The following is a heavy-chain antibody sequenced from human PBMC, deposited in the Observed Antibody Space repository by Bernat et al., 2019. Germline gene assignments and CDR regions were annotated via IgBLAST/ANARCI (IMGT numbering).Heavy chain of an antibody. CDR3: AGGLWSASDVAYYFDY. CDR1: GYTFTNYA. Sequence: QVQLVQSGAEVKKPGASVKISCKASGYTFTNYAMQWVRQAPGQRPEWMGWINAGNGNTRYSQKFQGRVTISRDRSASTAYMELSSLRSEDTAVYYCAGGLWSASDVAYYFDYWGQGTLVTVSS. CDR2: INAGNGNT. J-gene: IGHJ4*02. D-gene: IGHD3-3*01. V-gene: IGHV1-3*01.